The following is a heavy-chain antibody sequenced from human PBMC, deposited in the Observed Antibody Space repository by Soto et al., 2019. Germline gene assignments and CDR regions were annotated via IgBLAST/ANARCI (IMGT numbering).Heavy chain of an antibody. CDR3: ARGSRREVWYTWFDP. CDR1: GYTFTSYG. J-gene: IGHJ5*02. D-gene: IGHD2-21*01. Sequence: GASVKVSCKASGYTFTSYGIIWLRQAPVQGLEWMGWISAYNGNTNYAQKLQGRVTITTDTSTSTAYMELRSLRSDDTAVYYCARGSRREVWYTWFDPWGQGTLVTVSS. V-gene: IGHV1-18*01. CDR2: ISAYNGNT.